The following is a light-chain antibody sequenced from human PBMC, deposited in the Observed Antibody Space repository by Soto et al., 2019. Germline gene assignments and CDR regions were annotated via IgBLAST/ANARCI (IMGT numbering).Light chain of an antibody. J-gene: IGLJ1*01. Sequence: QSALTQPRSVSGSPGQSVTISCTGTSSDVGGNDYVAWYQQHPGKAPKLVIYDVTARPSGVPGRFSGSKSGNTASLTISGLQAEDEADYYCCSYVGNYIYVFGTGTKVT. CDR3: CSYVGNYIYV. V-gene: IGLV2-11*01. CDR2: DVT. CDR1: SSDVGGNDY.